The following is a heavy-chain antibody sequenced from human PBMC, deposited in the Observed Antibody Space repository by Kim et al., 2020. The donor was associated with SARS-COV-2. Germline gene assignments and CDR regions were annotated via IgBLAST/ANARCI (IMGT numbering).Heavy chain of an antibody. J-gene: IGHJ4*02. CDR2: INPNSGGT. Sequence: ASVKVSCKASGYTFTGYYMHWVRQAPGQGLEWMGRINPNSGGTNYAQKFQGRVTMTRDTSISTAYMELSRLRSDDTAVYYCARVYHPYYDFWSGYLDYWGQGTLVTVSS. V-gene: IGHV1-2*06. CDR3: ARVYHPYYDFWSGYLDY. D-gene: IGHD3-3*01. CDR1: GYTFTGYY.